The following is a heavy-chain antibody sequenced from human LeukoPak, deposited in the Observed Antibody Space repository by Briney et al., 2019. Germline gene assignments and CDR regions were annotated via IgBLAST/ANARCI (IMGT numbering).Heavy chain of an antibody. CDR1: GGAIKSNNW. D-gene: IGHD7-27*01. CDR3: ARAPRSWGFDY. CDR2: IYHSGST. V-gene: IGHV4-4*02. Sequence: SETLSLTCAVSGGAIKSNNWWSWVRQPPGKGLEWIGEIYHSGSTNYNPSLESRVTVSVDKSKNQFSLDLSSVTAADTAVYYCARAPRSWGFDYWGQGTLVTVSS. J-gene: IGHJ4*02.